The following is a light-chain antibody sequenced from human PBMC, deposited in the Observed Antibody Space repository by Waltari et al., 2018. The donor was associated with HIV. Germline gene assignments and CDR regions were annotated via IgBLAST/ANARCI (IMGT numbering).Light chain of an antibody. CDR3: CAYAGSSTFVV. V-gene: IGLV2-23*02. J-gene: IGLJ2*01. CDR2: EVS. CDR1: SSDVGSYYL. Sequence: QSALTQPASVSGSPGQSITISCTGTSSDVGSYYLVSWYPQPPGKAPKLMIYEVSNRPAGVSNRFSGSKSGNTASLTISGLQAEDEADYYCCAYAGSSTFVVFGGGTKLTVL.